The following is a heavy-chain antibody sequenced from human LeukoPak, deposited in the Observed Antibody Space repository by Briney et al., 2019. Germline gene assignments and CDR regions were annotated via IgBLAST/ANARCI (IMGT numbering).Heavy chain of an antibody. CDR3: ARTGAELYLPTRRYLQH. CDR2: IYYSGST. CDR1: GGSISSGGYY. J-gene: IGHJ1*01. Sequence: SQTLSLTCTVSGGSISSGGYYWSWIRQHPGKGLEWIGYIYYSGSTYYNPSLKSRVTISVDTSKNQFSLKLSSVTAADTAVYYCARTGAELYLPTRRYLQHWGQGTLVTVSS. D-gene: IGHD1-7*01. V-gene: IGHV4-31*03.